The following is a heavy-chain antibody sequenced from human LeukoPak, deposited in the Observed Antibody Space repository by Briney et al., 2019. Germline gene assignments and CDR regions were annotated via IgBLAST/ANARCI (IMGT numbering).Heavy chain of an antibody. CDR3: ARDLHLPLSGSYGSRRSA. J-gene: IGHJ4*02. D-gene: IGHD1-26*01. V-gene: IGHV3-66*01. CDR2: IYSGGAT. CDR1: GITVSTNY. Sequence: GGSLRLSCAASGITVSTNYMSWVRQAPGKGLEWVSIIYSGGATFYADSVKGRFTISRENSKNTLWLQMNSLRAEDTAVYYCARDLHLPLSGSYGSRRSAWGQGTLVTVSS.